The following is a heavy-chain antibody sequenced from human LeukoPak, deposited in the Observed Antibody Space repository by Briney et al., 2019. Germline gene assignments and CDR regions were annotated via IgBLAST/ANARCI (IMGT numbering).Heavy chain of an antibody. J-gene: IGHJ4*02. CDR3: ATRGDFRSYYY. Sequence: PSETLSLTCAVYGGSFSGYYWSWIRPPPGKGLEWIGEINHSGSTNYNPSLKSRVTISVDTSKNQFSLKLSSVTAADTAVYYCATRGDFRSYYYWGQGTLVTVSS. V-gene: IGHV4-34*01. CDR1: GGSFSGYY. D-gene: IGHD3-3*01. CDR2: INHSGST.